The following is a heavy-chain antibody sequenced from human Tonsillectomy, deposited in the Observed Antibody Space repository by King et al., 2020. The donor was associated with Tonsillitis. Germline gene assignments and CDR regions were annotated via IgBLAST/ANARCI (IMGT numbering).Heavy chain of an antibody. V-gene: IGHV3-33*01. Sequence: VQLVESGGGVVQPGRSLRLSCAASGFTFSSYGMHWVRQAPGKGLEWVAVIWYDGSNKYYADSVKGRFTISRDNSKNTLYLQMNSLRAEDTAVYYCASEGARSDYDPRYYYYYGMDVWGQGTTVTVSS. J-gene: IGHJ6*02. CDR1: GFTFSSYG. CDR3: ASEGARSDYDPRYYYYYGMDV. CDR2: IWYDGSNK. D-gene: IGHD5-12*01.